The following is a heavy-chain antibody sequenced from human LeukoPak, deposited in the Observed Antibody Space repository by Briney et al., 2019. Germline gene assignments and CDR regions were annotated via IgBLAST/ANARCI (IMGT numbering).Heavy chain of an antibody. D-gene: IGHD3-22*01. Sequence: ASVKVSCKASGGTFSSYAISWVRQAPGQGLEWMGRIIPILGIANYAQKFQGRVTITADKSTSTAYMELSSLRSDDTAVYYCARDPGYITMIVVVTSFDYWGQGTLVTVSS. CDR1: GGTFSSYA. J-gene: IGHJ4*02. CDR2: IIPILGIA. V-gene: IGHV1-69*04. CDR3: ARDPGYITMIVVVTSFDY.